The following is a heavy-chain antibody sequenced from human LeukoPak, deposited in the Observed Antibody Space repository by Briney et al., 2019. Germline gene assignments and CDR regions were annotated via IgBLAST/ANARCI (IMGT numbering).Heavy chain of an antibody. CDR2: ISSSGNTI. CDR3: ARAPITAAGFNY. V-gene: IGHV3-11*04. CDR1: GFSFSDFY. Sequence: GGSLRLSCAASGFSFSDFYLSWIRQAPGKGLEWVSYISSSGNTIYHADSVKGRFSISRDNAKNSLYLQMGSLRAEDTAVYYCARAPITAAGFNYWGQGTLVTVSS. J-gene: IGHJ4*02. D-gene: IGHD6-13*01.